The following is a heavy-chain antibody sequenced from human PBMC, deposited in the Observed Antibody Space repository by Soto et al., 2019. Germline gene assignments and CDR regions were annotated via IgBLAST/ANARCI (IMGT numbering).Heavy chain of an antibody. CDR1: GYTFTGYY. Sequence: QVQLVQSGAEVKKPGASLKVSCKASGYTFTGYYMHWVRQAPGQGLEWMGWINPNSGGTNYAQKFQGWVTMTMDTSISTAYMELSRLRSDDTAVYYCARACRYCDYYYYMDVWGKGTTVTDSS. CDR2: INPNSGGT. J-gene: IGHJ6*03. V-gene: IGHV1-2*04. CDR3: ARACRYCDYYYYMDV. D-gene: IGHD2-21*01.